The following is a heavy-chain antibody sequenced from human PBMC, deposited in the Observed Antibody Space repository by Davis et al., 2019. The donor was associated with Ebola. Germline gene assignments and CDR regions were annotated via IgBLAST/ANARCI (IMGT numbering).Heavy chain of an antibody. V-gene: IGHV4-59*08. CDR2: IYYSGST. CDR1: GGSTSSYY. D-gene: IGHD6-19*01. Sequence: MPSETLSLTCTVSGGSTSSYYWSWIRQPPGKGLEWIGYIYYSGSTNYNPSLKSRVTISVDTSKNQFSLKLSSVTAADTAVYYCARVRVAGTRVYYYYYGMDVWGQGTTVTVSS. J-gene: IGHJ6*02. CDR3: ARVRVAGTRVYYYYYGMDV.